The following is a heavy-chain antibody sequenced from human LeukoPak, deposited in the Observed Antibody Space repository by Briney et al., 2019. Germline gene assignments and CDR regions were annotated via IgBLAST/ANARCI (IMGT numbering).Heavy chain of an antibody. Sequence: ASVKVSCKASGYTFTSYDINWVRQATGQGLEWMGWMNPNSGNAGYAQKFQGRVTMTRNTSISTAYMELSSLRSADTAVYYCARRRYGTRDWFDPWGQGTLVTVSS. V-gene: IGHV1-8*01. J-gene: IGHJ5*02. CDR3: ARRRYGTRDWFDP. CDR1: GYTFTSYD. D-gene: IGHD4-17*01. CDR2: MNPNSGNA.